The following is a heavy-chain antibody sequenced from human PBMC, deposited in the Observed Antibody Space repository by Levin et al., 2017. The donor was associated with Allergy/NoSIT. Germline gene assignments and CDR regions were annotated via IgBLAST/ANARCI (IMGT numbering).Heavy chain of an antibody. CDR1: GGTFSSYA. D-gene: IGHD2-8*01. Sequence: KISCKASGGTFSSYAISWVRQAPGQGLEWMGGIIPIFGTANYAQKFQGRVTITADESTSTAYMELSSLRSEDTAVYYCARNGCTNGVCYAYYYGMDVWGQGTTVTVSS. V-gene: IGHV1-69*01. J-gene: IGHJ6*02. CDR2: IIPIFGTA. CDR3: ARNGCTNGVCYAYYYGMDV.